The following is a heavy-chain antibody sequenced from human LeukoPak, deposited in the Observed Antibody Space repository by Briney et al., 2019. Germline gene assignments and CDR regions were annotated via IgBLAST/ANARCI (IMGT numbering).Heavy chain of an antibody. CDR2: ISGNGEQT. V-gene: IGHV3-23*01. CDR1: GFTFSSLA. J-gene: IGHJ4*02. CDR3: ADPPNKDC. Sequence: GGSLRLSCTASGFTFSSLAMTWVRQAPGKGLEWVSTISGNGEQTYYADSVKGRFTISRDNSKNTVYVQMNSLRAEDTAVYYCADPPNKDCWGQGTLVTVSS.